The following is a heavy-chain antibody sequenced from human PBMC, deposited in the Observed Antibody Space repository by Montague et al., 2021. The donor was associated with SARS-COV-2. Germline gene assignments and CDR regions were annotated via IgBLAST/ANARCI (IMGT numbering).Heavy chain of an antibody. CDR1: GGSITNSSYY. CDR3: ARLSWVPTAAPPTFDY. Sequence: SETLSLTCSVSGGSITNSSYYWVWIRQPPGKGLEWIGRIYYNGSTYYNPSFKSRLAISVDTSKNQFSLMLRSVTAADTAVYFCARLSWVPTAAPPTFDYWGQGTLVTISS. J-gene: IGHJ4*02. D-gene: IGHD2-2*01. CDR2: IYYNGST. V-gene: IGHV4-39*01.